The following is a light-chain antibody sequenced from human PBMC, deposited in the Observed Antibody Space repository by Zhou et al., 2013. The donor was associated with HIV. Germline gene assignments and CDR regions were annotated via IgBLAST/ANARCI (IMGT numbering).Light chain of an antibody. V-gene: IGKV1-9*01. CDR3: QQYHSFPYT. J-gene: IGKJ2*01. CDR2: AAS. CDR1: QGISSY. Sequence: DVQMTQSPSSLSASVGDRVTITCRASQGISSYLAWYQQKPGKAPKLLIYAASTLQSGVPSRFSGSGSGTEFTLTISCLQSEDFATYYCQQYHSFPYTFGQGTKLEIK.